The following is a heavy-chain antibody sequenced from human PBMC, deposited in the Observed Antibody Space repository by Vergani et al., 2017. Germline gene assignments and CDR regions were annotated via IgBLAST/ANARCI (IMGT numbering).Heavy chain of an antibody. CDR3: ARNGGIDAFDI. D-gene: IGHD4-23*01. V-gene: IGHV4-31*03. CDR1: GGSISRGGYY. CDR2: IYYSGST. J-gene: IGHJ3*02. Sequence: QVQLQESGPGLVKPSQTLSLICTVSGGSISRGGYYWSWIRQHPGKGLEWIGYIYYSGSTYYNPSLKSRVTISVDTSKNQFSLKLSSVTAADTAVYYCARNGGIDAFDIWGQGTMVTVSS.